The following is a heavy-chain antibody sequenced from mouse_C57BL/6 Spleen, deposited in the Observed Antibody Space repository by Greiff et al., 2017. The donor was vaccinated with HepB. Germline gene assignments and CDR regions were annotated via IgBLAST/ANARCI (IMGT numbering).Heavy chain of an antibody. J-gene: IGHJ2*01. CDR1: GYTFTSYW. Sequence: VQLQQPGAELVKPGASVKLSCKASGYTFTSYWMQWVIQRPGQGLEWIGEIDPSDSYTNYNQKFKGKATLTVDTSSSTAYMQLSSLTSEDTTVYYCAREDYGSRGYWGQGTTRTVSS. CDR3: AREDYGSRGY. D-gene: IGHD1-1*01. CDR2: IDPSDSYT. V-gene: IGHV1-50*01.